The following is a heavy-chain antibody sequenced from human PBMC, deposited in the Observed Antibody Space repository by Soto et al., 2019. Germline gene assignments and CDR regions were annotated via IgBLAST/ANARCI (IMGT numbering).Heavy chain of an antibody. Sequence: SVKVSCKASGFTFTSSAVQWVRQARGQRLEWIGWIVVGSGNTNYAQKFQERVTITRDMSTSTAYMELSSLRSEDTAVYYCAADQGVAVAGTIALGIWGQGTMVTVSS. CDR2: IVVGSGNT. CDR3: AADQGVAVAGTIALGI. V-gene: IGHV1-58*01. CDR1: GFTFTSSA. J-gene: IGHJ3*02. D-gene: IGHD6-19*01.